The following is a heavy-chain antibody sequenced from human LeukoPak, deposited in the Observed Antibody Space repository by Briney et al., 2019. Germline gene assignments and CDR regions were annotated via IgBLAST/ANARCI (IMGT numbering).Heavy chain of an antibody. V-gene: IGHV3-21*01. J-gene: IGHJ5*02. Sequence: PGGSLRLSCAASGFIFSSYSMNWVRQAPGKGLEWVSSISTSSSYIYYADSVKGRFTISRDNAKNSLFLQMNSLRAEDTAVYYCARDRSSIAASDGWFDPWGQGTLVTVSS. CDR2: ISTSSSYI. D-gene: IGHD6-13*01. CDR1: GFIFSSYS. CDR3: ARDRSSIAASDGWFDP.